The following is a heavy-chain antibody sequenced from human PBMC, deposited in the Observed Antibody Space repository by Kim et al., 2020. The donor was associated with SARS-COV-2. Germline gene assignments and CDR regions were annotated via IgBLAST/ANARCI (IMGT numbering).Heavy chain of an antibody. V-gene: IGHV3-49*02. CDR3: TRDYYDSSGYYYSGGMDV. Sequence: KGRFTISRDDSKSIAYLQMNSLKTEDTAVYYCTRDYYDSSGYYYSGGMDVWGQGTTVTVSS. J-gene: IGHJ6*02. D-gene: IGHD3-22*01.